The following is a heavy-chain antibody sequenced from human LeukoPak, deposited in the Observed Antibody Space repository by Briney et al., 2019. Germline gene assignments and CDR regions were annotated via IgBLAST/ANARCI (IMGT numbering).Heavy chain of an antibody. CDR3: ARESGVVPAAMRAEDYNWFDP. V-gene: IGHV1-69*13. J-gene: IGHJ5*02. D-gene: IGHD2-2*01. Sequence: ASVKVSCKASGGTFSSYAISWVRQAPGQGPEWMGGIIPIFGTANYAQKFQGRVTITADESTSTAYMELSSLRSEDTAVYYCARESGVVPAAMRAEDYNWFDPWGQGTLVTVSS. CDR1: GGTFSSYA. CDR2: IIPIFGTA.